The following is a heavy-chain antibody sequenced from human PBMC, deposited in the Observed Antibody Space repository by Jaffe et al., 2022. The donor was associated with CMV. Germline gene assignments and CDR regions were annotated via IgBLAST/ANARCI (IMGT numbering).Heavy chain of an antibody. D-gene: IGHD4-17*01. Sequence: EVQLVQSGAAVKKPGESLKISCTGSGYIFPYSWIAWVRQMPGKGLEWMGIIYPGDSDTRYGPSFQGQVTISADTSINTAFLQWSSLKASDTAMYYCARVTRYHFDYWGPGTQVSVSS. V-gene: IGHV5-51*01. CDR2: IYPGDSDT. J-gene: IGHJ4*02. CDR1: GYIFPYSW. CDR3: ARVTRYHFDY.